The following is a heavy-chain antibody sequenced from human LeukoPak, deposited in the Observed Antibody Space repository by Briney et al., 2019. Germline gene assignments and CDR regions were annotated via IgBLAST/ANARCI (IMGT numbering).Heavy chain of an antibody. V-gene: IGHV4-59*08. CDR2: IYYSGST. Sequence: SETLSLTCAVYGGSFSGYYWSWIRQPPGKGLEWIGYIYYSGSTNYNPSLKSRVTISVDTSKNQFSLKLSSVTAADTAVYYCARHVQLGIVGAKTAFDIWGQGTMVTVSS. CDR1: GGSFSGYY. J-gene: IGHJ3*02. CDR3: ARHVQLGIVGAKTAFDI. D-gene: IGHD1-26*01.